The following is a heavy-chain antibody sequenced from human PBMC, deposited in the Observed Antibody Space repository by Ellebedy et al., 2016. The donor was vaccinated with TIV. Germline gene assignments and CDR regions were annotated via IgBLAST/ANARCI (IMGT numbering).Heavy chain of an antibody. CDR2: ISGSGGTT. CDR1: GITFSSYA. J-gene: IGHJ4*02. D-gene: IGHD6-19*01. CDR3: AKEALAV. V-gene: IGHV3-23*01. Sequence: GGSLRLSCAASGITFSSYAMNWVRQAPGKGLEWVSGISGSGGTTFYADSVKGRFTISRDKSKNTLYLQINSLRVDDTAIYYCAKEALAVWGQGTLVTVSS.